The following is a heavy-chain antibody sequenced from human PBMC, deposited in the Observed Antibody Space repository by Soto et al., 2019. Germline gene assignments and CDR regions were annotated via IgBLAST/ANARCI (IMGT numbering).Heavy chain of an antibody. D-gene: IGHD6-6*01. Sequence: PGGSLRLSCAASGFTFSSYAMSWVRQAPGKGLEWVSAISGSGGSTYYADSVKGRFTISRDNSKNTLYLQMNSLRAEDTAVYYCAKGLHTYIYSSSAGGDYWGQGTLVTVSS. CDR1: GFTFSSYA. CDR2: ISGSGGST. J-gene: IGHJ4*02. CDR3: AKGLHTYIYSSSAGGDY. V-gene: IGHV3-23*01.